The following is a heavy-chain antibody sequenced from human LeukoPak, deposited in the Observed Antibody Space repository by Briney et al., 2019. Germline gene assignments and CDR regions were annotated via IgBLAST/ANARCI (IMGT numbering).Heavy chain of an antibody. CDR3: ARPRWIQYYLDY. Sequence: SETLSPTCTVSGGSISSSSYYWGWIRQPPGKGLEWIGSIYYSGSTYYNPSLRSRITISVDTSKNQFSLKLSSVTAADTAEYYCARPRWIQYYLDYWGQGTLVTVSS. D-gene: IGHD5-18*01. J-gene: IGHJ4*02. CDR2: IYYSGST. V-gene: IGHV4-39*01. CDR1: GGSISSSSYY.